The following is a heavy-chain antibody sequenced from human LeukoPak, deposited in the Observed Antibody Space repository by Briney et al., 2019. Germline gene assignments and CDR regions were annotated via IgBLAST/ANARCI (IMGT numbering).Heavy chain of an antibody. CDR1: GFTFSDYY. J-gene: IGHJ4*02. D-gene: IGHD1-1*01. CDR2: ISRGGNTI. Sequence: KPGGSLRLSCAASGFTFSDYYMNWIRQAPGKGLEWVSYISRGGNTIYYAESVKGRFTISRDNAKNSLYLQLNSLRVEDTAVYYCAREQLGPNYSDYWGQGTLVTVSS. V-gene: IGHV3-11*01. CDR3: AREQLGPNYSDY.